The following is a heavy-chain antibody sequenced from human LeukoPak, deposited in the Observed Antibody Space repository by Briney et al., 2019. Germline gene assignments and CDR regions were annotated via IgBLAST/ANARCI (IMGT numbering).Heavy chain of an antibody. V-gene: IGHV3-9*01. Sequence: PGRSLRLSCAASGFTFDDYAMHWVRQAPGKGLEWVSGISWNSGSIGYADPVKGRFTISRDNAKNSLYLQMKSLRVEDTAVYYCARDHGSGSTDYFDYWGQGTLVTVSS. CDR2: ISWNSGSI. D-gene: IGHD3-22*01. CDR1: GFTFDDYA. J-gene: IGHJ4*02. CDR3: ARDHGSGSTDYFDY.